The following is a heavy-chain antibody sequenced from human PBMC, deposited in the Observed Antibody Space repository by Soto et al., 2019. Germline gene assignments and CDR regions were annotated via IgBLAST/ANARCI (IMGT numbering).Heavy chain of an antibody. V-gene: IGHV4-39*01. Sequence: QLQLQESGPGLVKPSETLSLTCTVSGGSISSSSYYWGWIRQPPGKGLEWIGSIYYSGSTYYIPSLKSRVTISVDTSKIQFFVKLSSVTAADTAVYYCARLAEYYRISSWSPSYYYYMDVWGKGTTVTVSS. D-gene: IGHD2-2*01. CDR1: GGSISSSSYY. CDR3: ARLAEYYRISSWSPSYYYYMDV. J-gene: IGHJ6*03. CDR2: IYYSGST.